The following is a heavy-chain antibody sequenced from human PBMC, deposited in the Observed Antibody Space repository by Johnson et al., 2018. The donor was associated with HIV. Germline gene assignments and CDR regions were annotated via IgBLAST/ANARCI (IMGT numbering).Heavy chain of an antibody. Sequence: VQLVESGVGLVQPGGSLRLSCAASGITFSNYDMHWVRQATGKGLEWVSAIGTAGDTYYPGSVKGRFTISRETVKNSLYLQMNSLRREDTAVYYCARDREYGLAWGWALDIWGRGTMVTVSS. CDR1: GITFSNYD. J-gene: IGHJ3*02. V-gene: IGHV3-13*01. CDR3: ARDREYGLAWGWALDI. D-gene: IGHD6-19*01. CDR2: IGTAGDT.